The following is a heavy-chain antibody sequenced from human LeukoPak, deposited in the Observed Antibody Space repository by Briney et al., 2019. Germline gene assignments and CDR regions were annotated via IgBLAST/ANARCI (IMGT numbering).Heavy chain of an antibody. CDR2: INPNSGGT. CDR1: GYTFTGYY. Sequence: VASVKVSCKASGYTFTGYYMHWVRQAPGQGLEWMGWINPNSGGTNYAQKFQGRVTMTRDTSISTAYMELSRLRSDDTAVYYCARDIAAAGSLDYWGQGTLVTVSS. V-gene: IGHV1-2*02. CDR3: ARDIAAAGSLDY. D-gene: IGHD6-13*01. J-gene: IGHJ4*02.